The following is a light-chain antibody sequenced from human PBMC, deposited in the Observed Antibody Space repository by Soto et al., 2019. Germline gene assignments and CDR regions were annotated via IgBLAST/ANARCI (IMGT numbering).Light chain of an antibody. CDR2: TTN. V-gene: IGLV7-43*01. Sequence: QAVVTQEPSLTVSPGGTVTLTCASSTGAVTSGNYPSWFQQKPGQTPRTLIYTTNSRHSWTPARFSGSLLGGKAALTLSGVQPEDEAEYYCLLYYGGAQPVFGGGTKLTVL. CDR3: LLYYGGAQPV. J-gene: IGLJ3*02. CDR1: TGAVTSGNY.